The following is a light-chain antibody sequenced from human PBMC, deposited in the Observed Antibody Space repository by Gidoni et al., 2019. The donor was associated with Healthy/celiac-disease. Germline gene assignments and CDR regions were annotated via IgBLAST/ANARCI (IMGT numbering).Light chain of an antibody. CDR2: WAS. CDR3: QQYYSTPLT. V-gene: IGKV4-1*01. J-gene: IGKJ4*01. CDR1: QSVLYSSNHKNY. Sequence: DIVLTQSPDPLAVSLGERATINSKSSQSVLYSSNHKNYLAWYQQKPGQPPKLLIYWASTRESGVPDRFSGSGSGTDFTLTISSLQAEDVAVYYCQQYYSTPLTFGGXTKVEIK.